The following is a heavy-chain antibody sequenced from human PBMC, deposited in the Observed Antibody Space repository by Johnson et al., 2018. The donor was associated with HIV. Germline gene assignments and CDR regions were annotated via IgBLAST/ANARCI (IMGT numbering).Heavy chain of an antibody. CDR1: GFTFSSYA. D-gene: IGHD3-10*01. Sequence: QVQLVESGGGVVQPGRSLRLSCAASGFTFSSYAMHWVRQAPGKGLEWVTLISYHGSDTYYADSVQGRFTISRDNSRNMVYLEMNSLRAEDTALYYCARVRARGVKHAFDIWGQGTMVTVSS. J-gene: IGHJ3*02. V-gene: IGHV3-30*04. CDR3: ARVRARGVKHAFDI. CDR2: ISYHGSDT.